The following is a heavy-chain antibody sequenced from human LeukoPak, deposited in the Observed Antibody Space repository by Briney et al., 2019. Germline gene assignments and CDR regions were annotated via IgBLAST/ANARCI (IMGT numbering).Heavy chain of an antibody. D-gene: IGHD3-10*01. Sequence: GGSLRLSCAASGFTFSSYAMSWVRQAPGKGLEWVSAISGSGGSTYHADSVKGRFTISRDNSKNTLYLQMNSLRAEDTAVYYCAKLLPLLWFGEHLVWGQGTTVTVSS. V-gene: IGHV3-23*01. J-gene: IGHJ6*02. CDR3: AKLLPLLWFGEHLV. CDR1: GFTFSSYA. CDR2: ISGSGGST.